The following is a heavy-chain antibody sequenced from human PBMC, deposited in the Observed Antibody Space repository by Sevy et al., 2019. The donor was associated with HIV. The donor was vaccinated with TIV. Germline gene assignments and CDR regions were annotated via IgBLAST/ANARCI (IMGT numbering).Heavy chain of an antibody. Sequence: GGSLRLSCAASGFTFSSYWMSWVRQAPGKGLEWVANIKQDGSEKYNVDSVKGRFTISRDNAKNSLYLQMNSLRAEDTTVYYCTREKKSGYYPPPKYYYYYGMDVWGQGTTVTVSS. J-gene: IGHJ6*02. CDR2: IKQDGSEK. CDR3: TREKKSGYYPPPKYYYYYGMDV. CDR1: GFTFSSYW. V-gene: IGHV3-7*03. D-gene: IGHD3-3*01.